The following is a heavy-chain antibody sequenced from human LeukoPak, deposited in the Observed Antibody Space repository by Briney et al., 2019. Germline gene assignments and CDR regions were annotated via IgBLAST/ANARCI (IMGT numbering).Heavy chain of an antibody. CDR2: IYYSGST. D-gene: IGHD1-20*01. Sequence: PSETLSLTCTVSGGSISSHYWSWIRQPPGKGLEWIGYIYYSGSTDYNPSLKSRVTISVDTSKNQFSLKLSSVTAADTAVYYCARGVVLTGNSRYYYYYMDVWGKGTTVTVSS. CDR1: GGSISSHY. J-gene: IGHJ6*03. V-gene: IGHV4-59*11. CDR3: ARGVVLTGNSRYYYYYMDV.